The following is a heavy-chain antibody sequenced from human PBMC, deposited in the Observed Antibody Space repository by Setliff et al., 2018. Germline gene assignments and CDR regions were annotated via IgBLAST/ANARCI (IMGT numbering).Heavy chain of an antibody. CDR3: ARTGTYRYFDY. J-gene: IGHJ4*02. V-gene: IGHV4-39*01. D-gene: IGHD1-1*01. CDR2: IYYRGDT. Sequence: LSLTCTVSGGSISSGVYYWAWIRQPPGKGLEWIGRIYYRGDTYYNASLESRLTLSVDTSKNQVSLNLRSVTAADTAVYYCARTGTYRYFDYWGQGTQVTSPQ. CDR1: GGSISSGVYY.